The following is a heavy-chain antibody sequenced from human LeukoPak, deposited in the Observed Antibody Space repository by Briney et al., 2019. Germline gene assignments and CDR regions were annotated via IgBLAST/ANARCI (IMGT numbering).Heavy chain of an antibody. D-gene: IGHD4-17*01. CDR1: GFTFSSYG. CDR3: AKGDYYGDYVGLYAY. CDR2: ISGSGGST. V-gene: IGHV3-23*01. Sequence: GGSLRLSCAASGFTFSSYGMSWVRQAPGKGLEWVSAISGSGGSTYYADSVKGRFTISRDNSKNTLYLQMNSLRAEDTAVYYCAKGDYYGDYVGLYAYWGQGTLVTVSS. J-gene: IGHJ4*02.